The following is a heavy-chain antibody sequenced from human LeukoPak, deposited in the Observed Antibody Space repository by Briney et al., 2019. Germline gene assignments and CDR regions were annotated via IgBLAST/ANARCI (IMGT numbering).Heavy chain of an antibody. CDR2: INPVGGVT. CDR1: GYIFTNYY. CDR3: ARGSYLDA. V-gene: IGHV1-46*01. D-gene: IGHD3-16*02. J-gene: IGHJ6*03. Sequence: ASVKVSCKASGYIFTNYYLYWVRQAPGQGLEWMGVINPVGGVTTYAQRFQGRVTMTRDTSTSTFDMELSSLKSEDTAVYYCARGSYLDAWGKGTTVTISS.